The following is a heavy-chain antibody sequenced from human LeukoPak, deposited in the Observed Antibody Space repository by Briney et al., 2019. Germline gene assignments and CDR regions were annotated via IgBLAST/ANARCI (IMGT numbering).Heavy chain of an antibody. V-gene: IGHV3-7*01. CDR1: GFTFSSYW. CDR3: AKDSKRWKTYYYDSGSHYFDY. CDR2: IRQDGSQK. Sequence: GGSLRLSCAASGFTFSSYWMSWVRQAPGKGLEWVATIRQDGSQKYYVDSVKGRFTISRDNAKNSLYLQRNSLRAEDTAVYYCAKDSKRWKTYYYDSGSHYFDYWGQGTLVTVSS. J-gene: IGHJ4*02. D-gene: IGHD3-10*01.